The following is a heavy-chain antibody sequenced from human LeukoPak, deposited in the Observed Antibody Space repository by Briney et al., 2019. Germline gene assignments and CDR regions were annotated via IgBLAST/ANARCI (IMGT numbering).Heavy chain of an antibody. V-gene: IGHV1-69*05. CDR1: GGTFSSYA. Sequence: SVKVSCKASGGTFSSYAISWVRQAPGQGLEWMGGIIPIFGTANYAQKFQGRVTITTDESTSTAYMELSSLRSEDTAVYYCASTTVVTSYYYYMDVWGKGTTVTASS. D-gene: IGHD4-23*01. CDR3: ASTTVVTSYYYYMDV. CDR2: IIPIFGTA. J-gene: IGHJ6*03.